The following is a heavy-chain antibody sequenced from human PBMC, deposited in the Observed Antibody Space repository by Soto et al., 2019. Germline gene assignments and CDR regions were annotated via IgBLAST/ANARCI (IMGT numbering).Heavy chain of an antibody. V-gene: IGHV4-4*02. J-gene: IGHJ4*02. CDR3: ARDAAVPGESDRFDY. Sequence: KTSETLSLTCAVSGDSVTSNVWWSWVRQPPGKELEWIGEAYHNGLTNYSPSLKSRVSMSVDTSKNEFSLKMTSLTAADTAIYYCARDAAVPGESDRFDYWGQGTLVTVSS. CDR2: AYHNGLT. CDR1: GDSVTSNVW. D-gene: IGHD6-19*01.